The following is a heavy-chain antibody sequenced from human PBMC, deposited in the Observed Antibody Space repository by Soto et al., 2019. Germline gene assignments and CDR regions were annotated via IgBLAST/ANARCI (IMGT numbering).Heavy chain of an antibody. J-gene: IGHJ3*02. D-gene: IGHD5-12*01. Sequence: SVKVSCKASGGTFSSYAISWVRQAPGQGLEWMGGIIPIFGTANYAQKFQGRVTITADASTSTAYMELSSLRSEDTAVYYCARLERGYSGYVSSAFDIWGQGTMVTVSS. CDR2: IIPIFGTA. CDR3: ARLERGYSGYVSSAFDI. V-gene: IGHV1-69*13. CDR1: GGTFSSYA.